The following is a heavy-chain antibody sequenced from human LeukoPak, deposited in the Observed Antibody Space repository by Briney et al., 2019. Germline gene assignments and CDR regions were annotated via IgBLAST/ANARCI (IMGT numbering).Heavy chain of an antibody. Sequence: GGSLRLSCAASGLTFSSYAMNWVRQAPGKGPEWVSVISGSGATIDYGDSVKGRFTISRDNSKNTLHLQMNSLRAEDTAIYFCAMSLEWLSLFDYWGQGTLVTVSS. D-gene: IGHD3-3*01. CDR3: AMSLEWLSLFDY. J-gene: IGHJ4*02. CDR2: ISGSGATI. V-gene: IGHV3-23*01. CDR1: GLTFSSYA.